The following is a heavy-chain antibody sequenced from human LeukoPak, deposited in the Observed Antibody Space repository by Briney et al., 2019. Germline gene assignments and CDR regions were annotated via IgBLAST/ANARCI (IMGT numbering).Heavy chain of an antibody. CDR3: ASENWFDP. J-gene: IGHJ5*02. CDR2: ISYDGSNK. V-gene: IGHV3-30-3*01. CDR1: GFTFSSYA. Sequence: GGSLRLSCAASGFTFSSYAMHWVRQAPGKGLEWVAVISYDGSNKYYADSVKGRFTISRDNSKNTLYPQMNSLRAEDTAVYYCASENWFDPWGQGTLVTVSS.